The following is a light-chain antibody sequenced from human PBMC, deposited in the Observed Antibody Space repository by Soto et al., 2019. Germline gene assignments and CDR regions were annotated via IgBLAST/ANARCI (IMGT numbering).Light chain of an antibody. CDR1: QGVSSY. J-gene: IGKJ1*01. Sequence: DIQLTQSPSFLSASVGDRVTINCRASQGVSSYLAWYQQKPGKAPKLLIYAASTLQSGVPSRFSGSGSGTEFTLTISSLQPDDFASYYCQQYNSDKWTFGQGTKVDI. V-gene: IGKV1-9*01. CDR3: QQYNSDKWT. CDR2: AAS.